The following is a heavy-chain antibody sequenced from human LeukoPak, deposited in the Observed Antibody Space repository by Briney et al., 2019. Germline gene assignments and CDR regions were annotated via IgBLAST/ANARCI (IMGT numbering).Heavy chain of an antibody. CDR2: ISSSSGYI. CDR1: GFTFSSYS. J-gene: IGHJ4*02. V-gene: IGHV3-21*01. D-gene: IGHD3-3*01. CDR3: AREYYDFWSGHPFDY. Sequence: GGPLRLSCAASGFTFSSYSMNWVRQAPGKGLEWVSSISSSSGYIYYADSVKGRFTISRDNAKNSLYLQMNSLRAEDTAVYYCAREYYDFWSGHPFDYWGQGTLVTVSS.